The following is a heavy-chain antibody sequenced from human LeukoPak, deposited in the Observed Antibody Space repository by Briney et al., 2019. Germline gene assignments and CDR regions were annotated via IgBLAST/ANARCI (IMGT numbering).Heavy chain of an antibody. Sequence: GGSLRLSCAASGFTFSDYYMSWIRQAPGKGLEWVSYISSSGSTIYYSDSVKGRFTISRDNDKNSLYLQMNSLRAEDTAVYYCARDRTLYSYGTYYWGQGTPVTVSS. D-gene: IGHD5-18*01. CDR3: ARDRTLYSYGTYY. J-gene: IGHJ4*02. V-gene: IGHV3-11*01. CDR1: GFTFSDYY. CDR2: ISSSGSTI.